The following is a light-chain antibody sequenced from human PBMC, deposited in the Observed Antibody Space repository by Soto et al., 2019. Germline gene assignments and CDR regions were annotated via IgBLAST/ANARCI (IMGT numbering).Light chain of an antibody. CDR3: TSYAGSNNFFYV. CDR1: SSYVVGYNY. J-gene: IGLJ1*01. Sequence: SVLTQAPPASGAPGQAVTISCTGTSSYVVGYNYVSWYQQHPGKAPKLMIYEVSKRPSGVPDRFPGSKSGNTASLTVSGLQAEDEADYYCTSYAGSNNFFYVFGTGTKVTVL. CDR2: EVS. V-gene: IGLV2-8*01.